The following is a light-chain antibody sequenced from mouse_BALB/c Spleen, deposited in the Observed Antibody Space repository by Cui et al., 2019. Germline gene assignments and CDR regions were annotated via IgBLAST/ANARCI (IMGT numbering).Light chain of an antibody. CDR3: QQDYSSPWT. J-gene: IGKJ1*01. CDR1: QSVGND. V-gene: IGKV6-32*01. Sequence: SMLMTQITKLLPLPAGDRVTITCKASQSVGNDVAWYQQKPGQSPKLLIYYASNRYSGVPDRFTGSGYGTDFTFTISTVQAEDLAVYFCQQDYSSPWTFGGGTKLEIK. CDR2: YAS.